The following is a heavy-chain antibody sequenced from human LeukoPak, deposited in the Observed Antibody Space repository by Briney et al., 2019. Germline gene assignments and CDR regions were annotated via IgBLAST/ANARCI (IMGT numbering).Heavy chain of an antibody. CDR2: ISYDGSNK. CDR3: AILPLPGYSYDSPFRGMDV. V-gene: IGHV3-30*07. J-gene: IGHJ6*02. CDR1: GFTFSSYA. D-gene: IGHD5-18*01. Sequence: GGSLRLSCAASGFTFSSYAMHWVRQAPGKGLEWVAVISYDGSNKYYADSVKGRFTISRDNSKNTLYLQMNSLRAEDTAVYYCAILPLPGYSYDSPFRGMDVWGQGTTVTVSS.